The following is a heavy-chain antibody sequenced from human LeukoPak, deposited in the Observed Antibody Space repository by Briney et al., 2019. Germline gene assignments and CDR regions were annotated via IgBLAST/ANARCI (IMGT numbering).Heavy chain of an antibody. V-gene: IGHV4-59*02. D-gene: IGHD4-23*01. CDR3: VRSGGL. Sequence: SETLSLTCTVSGGSVSSYHWGWSRQPPGKGLEWIGHISYSGSTNYNPSLKSRVTISVDTPKNQFSLRLSSVTAADTAVYYCVRSGGLWGQGTMVTVSS. CDR1: GGSVSSYH. J-gene: IGHJ3*01. CDR2: ISYSGST.